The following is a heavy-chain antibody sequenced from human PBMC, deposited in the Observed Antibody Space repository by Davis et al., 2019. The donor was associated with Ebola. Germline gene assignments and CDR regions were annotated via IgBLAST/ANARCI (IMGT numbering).Heavy chain of an antibody. J-gene: IGHJ6*02. Sequence: SQTLSLTCAVYGGSFTDYYWNWIRQFPGKGLEWIGEINHSGSTNYNPSLKSRVTVSIDTSKNQFSLKLNSVTAADTAVYYCARGKPLGHIVLLPATSNYGMDVWGQETTVTVSS. CDR2: INHSGST. V-gene: IGHV4-34*01. CDR1: GGSFTDYY. CDR3: ARGKPLGHIVLLPATSNYGMDV. D-gene: IGHD2-2*01.